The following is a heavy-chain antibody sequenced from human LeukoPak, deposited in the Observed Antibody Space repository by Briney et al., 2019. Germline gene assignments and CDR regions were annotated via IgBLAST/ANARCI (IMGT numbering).Heavy chain of an antibody. CDR1: GYTFTTLG. V-gene: IGHV1-18*01. CDR2: VSGYNGDT. J-gene: IGHJ6*03. Sequence: ASVKVSCTASGYTFTTLGVTWVRQAPGQGLEWVGWVSGYNGDTNYAQKFQGRVTMTTDTSTSTAYMELRSLTSDDTAVYYCARDERFGELLNYYYFYYYMDVWGRGTTVTVSS. D-gene: IGHD3-10*01. CDR3: ARDERFGELLNYYYFYYYMDV.